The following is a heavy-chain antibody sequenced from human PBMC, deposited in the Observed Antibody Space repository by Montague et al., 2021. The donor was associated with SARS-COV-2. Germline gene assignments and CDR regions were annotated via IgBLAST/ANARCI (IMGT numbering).Heavy chain of an antibody. CDR2: FYQSGSS. V-gene: IGHV4-39*02. Sequence: SETLSLTCSVSGDSISTGGYYWGWIRQPPGKGLEWIGSFYQSGSSYYNPSPKSRVAISLDASKNHISLRLTSVTAADTAVYYCARIDDSSGWNVRGVDPWGQGILVTVSS. J-gene: IGHJ5*02. D-gene: IGHD3-22*01. CDR3: ARIDDSSGWNVRGVDP. CDR1: GDSISTGGYY.